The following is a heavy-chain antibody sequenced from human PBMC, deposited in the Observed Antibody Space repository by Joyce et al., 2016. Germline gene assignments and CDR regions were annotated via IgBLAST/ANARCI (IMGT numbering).Heavy chain of an antibody. CDR2: VWCGGNNK. CDR1: GFTFSSYG. J-gene: IGHJ4*02. CDR3: ARSEDYGSGSYYDD. D-gene: IGHD3-10*01. Sequence: QVQLLESGGGVVQLGRSRRRSCTASGFTFSSYGMHWVGQAPGGGLEWVSVVWCGGNNKYYGDAVKGRFTISKDNSKTLFFQQMNRLRAEDTAMYCCARSEDYGSGSYYDDWGQGSLVTVSS. V-gene: IGHV3-33*01.